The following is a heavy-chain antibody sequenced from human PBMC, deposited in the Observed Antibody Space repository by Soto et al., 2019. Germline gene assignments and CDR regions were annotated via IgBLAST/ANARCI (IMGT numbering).Heavy chain of an antibody. D-gene: IGHD3-10*01. CDR3: AKGAGGSGSPQGY. CDR2: ISYDGSNK. Sequence: QVQLVESGGGVVQPGRSLRLSCAASGFTFSSYGMHWVRQAPGKGLEWVAVISYDGSNKYYADSVKGRFTISRDNSKNTLYLQMNSLRAEDTAMYYCAKGAGGSGSPQGYWGQGTLVTVSS. V-gene: IGHV3-30*18. J-gene: IGHJ4*02. CDR1: GFTFSSYG.